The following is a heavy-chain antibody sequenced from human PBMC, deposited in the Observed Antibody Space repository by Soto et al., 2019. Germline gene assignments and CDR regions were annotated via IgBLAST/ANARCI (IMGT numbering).Heavy chain of an antibody. V-gene: IGHV3-30*18. J-gene: IGHJ4*02. CDR3: AKDRRDIVATLFDY. CDR1: GFTFSSYG. D-gene: IGHD5-12*01. Sequence: QVQLVESGGGVVQPGRSLRLSCAASGFTFSSYGMHWVRQAPGKGLEWVAVISYDGSNKYYADSVKGRFTISRDNSKNTLYLQMNSLRAEDTAVYYCAKDRRDIVATLFDYWGQGPLVTVSS. CDR2: ISYDGSNK.